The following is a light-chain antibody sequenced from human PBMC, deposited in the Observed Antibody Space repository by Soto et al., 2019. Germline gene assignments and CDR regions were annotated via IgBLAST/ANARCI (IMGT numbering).Light chain of an antibody. Sequence: QSVLTRSPSVSAAPGQTVTISCSGSSSNIGNNYVSWYQQLPGTAPKLLIYDNNKRPSGIPDRFSGSKSGTSGTLDITGLQTGDEADYYCATWDGSLPGEVFGGGTKVTVL. J-gene: IGLJ2*01. CDR1: SSNIGNNY. V-gene: IGLV1-51*01. CDR2: DNN. CDR3: ATWDGSLPGEV.